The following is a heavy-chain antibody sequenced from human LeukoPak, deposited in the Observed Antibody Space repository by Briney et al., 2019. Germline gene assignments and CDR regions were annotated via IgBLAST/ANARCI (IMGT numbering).Heavy chain of an antibody. Sequence: SETLSLTCNVSGGSISDNDYSWDWIRQPPGKGLEWMGCIHYSGTTYSNPSLKSRISISVDTSKSQFSLKLRSVTAADTAVYYCARRYYFRGQGTLVTVSS. CDR3: ARRYYF. CDR2: IHYSGTT. D-gene: IGHD3-10*01. J-gene: IGHJ4*02. V-gene: IGHV4-39*01. CDR1: GGSISDNDYS.